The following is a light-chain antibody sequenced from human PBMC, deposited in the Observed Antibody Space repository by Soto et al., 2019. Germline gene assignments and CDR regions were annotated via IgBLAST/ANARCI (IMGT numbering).Light chain of an antibody. CDR3: SSYTSTSTNLYV. CDR1: SSDVGGYNY. Sequence: QSALTQPASVSGSPGQSITISCAGTSSDVGGYNYVSWYQQHPGKAPNLMIYEVSNRPSGVSNRCSGSKSGNTASLTISGLQAEDEADYYCSSYTSTSTNLYVFGTGTKLTVL. V-gene: IGLV2-14*01. J-gene: IGLJ1*01. CDR2: EVS.